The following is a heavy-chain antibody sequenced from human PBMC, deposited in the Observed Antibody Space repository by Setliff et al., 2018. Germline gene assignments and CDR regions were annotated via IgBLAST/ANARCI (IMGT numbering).Heavy chain of an antibody. Sequence: SETLSLTCTVSGGSIIGGHYYWSWIRQLPGKGLEWIAYIYYSGNTYYNPSLKSRVTISVGTSKNQFSLKINSVTAAGTAVYYCARGHCSSGECPNYFDPWGQGTQVTVSS. CDR3: ARGHCSSGECPNYFDP. D-gene: IGHD2-15*01. V-gene: IGHV4-31*03. J-gene: IGHJ5*02. CDR1: GGSIIGGHYY. CDR2: IYYSGNT.